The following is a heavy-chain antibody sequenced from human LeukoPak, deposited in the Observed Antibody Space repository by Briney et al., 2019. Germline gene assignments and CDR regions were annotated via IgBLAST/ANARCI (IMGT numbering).Heavy chain of an antibody. Sequence: GGSLRLSCVASGFTFSSYWMNWARQAPGKGLEWVASINHNGNVNYYVDSVKGRFTISRDSAKNTVYLQMNSLRAEDTAVYYCVSFYETYWGRGTLVTVSS. CDR2: INHNGNVN. J-gene: IGHJ4*02. V-gene: IGHV3-7*01. D-gene: IGHD2/OR15-2a*01. CDR1: GFTFSSYW. CDR3: VSFYETY.